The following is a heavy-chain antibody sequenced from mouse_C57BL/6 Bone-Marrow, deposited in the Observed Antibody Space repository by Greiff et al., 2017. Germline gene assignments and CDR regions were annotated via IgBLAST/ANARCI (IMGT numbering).Heavy chain of an antibody. CDR2: IDPEDGDT. CDR1: GFNIKDYY. V-gene: IGHV14-1*01. D-gene: IGHD2-12*01. J-gene: IGHJ4*01. Sequence: VQLQQSGAELVRPGASVKLSCTASGFNIKDYYMNWVKQRPEQGLEWIGKIDPEDGDTEYAPKFQGKATLTADTSSNTAYLQLSSLASDDTAVYYCSTECYSAMDYWGQGTSVTVSS. CDR3: STECYSAMDY.